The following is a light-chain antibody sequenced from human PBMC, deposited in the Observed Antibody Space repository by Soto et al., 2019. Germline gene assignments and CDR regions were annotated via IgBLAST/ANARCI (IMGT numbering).Light chain of an antibody. CDR2: RAS. J-gene: IGKJ2*03. CDR1: QSISSW. Sequence: DIQMTQSPSTLSASVGDRVTITCRASQSISSWLAWYQQKPGEAPKLLIYRASILESGVPSRFCGSGSGTEFTLTISSLQPDDFATYYCQRYNWYPYSFGQGTKLEIK. CDR3: QRYNWYPYS. V-gene: IGKV1-5*03.